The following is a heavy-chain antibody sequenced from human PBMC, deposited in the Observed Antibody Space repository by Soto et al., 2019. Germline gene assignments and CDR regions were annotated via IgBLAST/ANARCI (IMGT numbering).Heavy chain of an antibody. J-gene: IGHJ6*02. D-gene: IGHD6-13*01. CDR1: GFTFSDYY. Sequence: GGSLRLSSAASGFTFSDYYMSWILQAPGKRLTWVSYISSSSSYTNYADSVKGRFTISRDNAKNSLYLQMNSLRAEDTAVYYCARVPRGGGQQLTYYYYGMDVWGQGTTVTVSS. CDR2: ISSSSSYT. CDR3: ARVPRGGGQQLTYYYYGMDV. V-gene: IGHV3-11*06.